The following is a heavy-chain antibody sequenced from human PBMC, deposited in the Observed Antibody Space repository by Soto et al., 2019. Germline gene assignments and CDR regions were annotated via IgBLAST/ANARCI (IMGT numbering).Heavy chain of an antibody. J-gene: IGHJ4*02. CDR3: AKLGYCSSTSCGPLVN. V-gene: IGHV3-23*01. CDR2: ISGSGGST. CDR1: GFTFSSYA. D-gene: IGHD2-2*01. Sequence: GGSLRLSWAASGFTFSSYAMSWVRQAPGKGLEWVSAISGSGGSTYYADSVKGRFTISRDNSKNTLYLQMNSLRAEDTAVYYCAKLGYCSSTSCGPLVNWGQGTLVTVSS.